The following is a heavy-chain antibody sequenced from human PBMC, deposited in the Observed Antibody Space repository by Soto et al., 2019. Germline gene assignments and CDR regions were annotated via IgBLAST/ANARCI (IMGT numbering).Heavy chain of an antibody. CDR2: ISYDGSNK. V-gene: IGHV3-30-3*01. CDR1: GFTFSSYA. D-gene: IGHD3-10*01. Sequence: GGSLRLSCAASGFTFSSYAMHWVRQAPGKGLEWVAVISYDGSNKYYADSVKGRFTISRDNSKNTLYLQMNSLRAEDTAVYYCATYYGSGSHPVDAFDIWGQGNPGHRLL. J-gene: IGHJ3*02. CDR3: ATYYGSGSHPVDAFDI.